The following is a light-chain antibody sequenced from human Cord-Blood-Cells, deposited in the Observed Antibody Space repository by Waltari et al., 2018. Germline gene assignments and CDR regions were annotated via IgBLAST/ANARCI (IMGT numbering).Light chain of an antibody. V-gene: IGKV1-33*01. J-gene: IGKJ2*01. Sequence: DIQMTQSPSSLSASVGDRVTITCQASQDISNYLNWYQQKPGKAPKLLIYDASNLETGVPSRFSGSGSGTDFTFTISSLQPEDIATYYCKQYDNLYTFGQGTKLEIK. CDR1: QDISNY. CDR3: KQYDNLYT. CDR2: DAS.